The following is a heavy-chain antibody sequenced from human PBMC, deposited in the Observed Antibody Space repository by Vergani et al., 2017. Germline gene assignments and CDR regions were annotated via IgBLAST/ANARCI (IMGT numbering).Heavy chain of an antibody. D-gene: IGHD1-7*01. V-gene: IGHV3-30*02. CDR3: GKTQGTVVGTWWFDP. CDR2: TRPHEDGA. Sequence: QVQLVESGGGVVQPGGSMRLSCSASGLTLSYYGVHWVRHAPGRGLESVTFTRPHEDGAFYSASVRGRFTVSRDNSKNTLYLEMNRLNVDDTAIYYCGKTQGTVVGTWWFDPWGQGTPVTVSS. J-gene: IGHJ5*02. CDR1: GLTLSYYG.